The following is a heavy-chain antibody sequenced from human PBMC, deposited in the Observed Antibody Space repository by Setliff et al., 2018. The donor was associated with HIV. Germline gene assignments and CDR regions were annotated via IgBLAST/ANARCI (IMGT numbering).Heavy chain of an antibody. D-gene: IGHD3-3*01. CDR2: IIPILGVA. CDR3: VRGVQSPPHYSYYYMDV. Sequence: PSVKVSCKASRSTFNSHTINGVRQAPGQGLDWMGRIIPILGVANYAQRFQGKVTITADKSTSTAYMELTSLRFDDTAMYYCVRGVQSPPHYSYYYMDVWGEGTMVTVSS. CDR1: RSTFNSHT. J-gene: IGHJ6*03. V-gene: IGHV1-69*02.